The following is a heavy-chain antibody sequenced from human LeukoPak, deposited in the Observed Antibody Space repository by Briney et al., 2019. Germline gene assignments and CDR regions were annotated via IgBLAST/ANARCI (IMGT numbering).Heavy chain of an antibody. CDR2: IYYGGST. Sequence: SQTLSLTCTVSGGSISSGGYYWSWIRQHPGKGLEWIGYIYYGGSTYYNPSLKSRVTISVDTSKNQFSLKLSSVTAADTAVYYCARVPVTRPGAFDIWGQGTMVTVSS. D-gene: IGHD3-16*02. V-gene: IGHV4-31*03. CDR3: ARVPVTRPGAFDI. CDR1: GGSISSGGYY. J-gene: IGHJ3*02.